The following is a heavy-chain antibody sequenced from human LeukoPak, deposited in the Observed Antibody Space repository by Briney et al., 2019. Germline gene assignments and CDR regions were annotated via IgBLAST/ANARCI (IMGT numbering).Heavy chain of an antibody. CDR3: ARADYYDSSGYDVVNY. CDR1: GYTFTGYY. Sequence: ASVKVSCKASGYTFTGYYMHWVRQAPGQGLEWMGRINPNSGGTNYAQKFQGRVTMTRDTSISTAYMELSRLRSDDAVVYYCARADYYDSSGYDVVNYWGQGTLVTVSS. CDR2: INPNSGGT. J-gene: IGHJ4*02. D-gene: IGHD3-22*01. V-gene: IGHV1-2*05.